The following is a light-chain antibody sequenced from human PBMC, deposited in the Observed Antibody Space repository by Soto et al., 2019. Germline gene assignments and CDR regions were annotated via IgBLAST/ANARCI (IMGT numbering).Light chain of an antibody. J-gene: IGKJ2*01. V-gene: IGKV1-5*03. CDR3: QQYNSYSYS. CDR1: QSISSW. Sequence: DIQMTQSPSTLSASVGDRVTITCRASQSISSWLAWYQQKPGKAPMLLIYKASSLESGVPSRFSVSGSGTEFTLTISSLQPDDFATYYCQQYNSYSYSFGQGTKLEIK. CDR2: KAS.